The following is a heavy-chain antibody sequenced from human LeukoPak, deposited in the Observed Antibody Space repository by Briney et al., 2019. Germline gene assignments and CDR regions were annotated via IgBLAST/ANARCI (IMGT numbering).Heavy chain of an antibody. D-gene: IGHD5-24*01. CDR2: ISWNSGSI. CDR3: AKDRIGDGYNLFDQ. J-gene: IGHJ4*02. Sequence: GGSLRLSCAASGFAFDDYAMHWVRQAPGKGLEWVARISWNSGSIGYADSVKGRFTISRDNTKNSLYLQMNSLRVEDTAFYFCAKDRIGDGYNLFDQWGQGTLVTVSS. CDR1: GFAFDDYA. V-gene: IGHV3-9*01.